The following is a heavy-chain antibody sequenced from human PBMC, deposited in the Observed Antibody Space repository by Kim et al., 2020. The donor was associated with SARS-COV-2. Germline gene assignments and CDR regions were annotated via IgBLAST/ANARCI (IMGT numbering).Heavy chain of an antibody. CDR1: GFTFSSYA. CDR2: ISDSGGST. V-gene: IGHV3-23*01. CDR3: AKVGWVRGVMIPFDY. Sequence: GGSLRLSCAASGFTFSSYAMSWVRQAPGKGLEWVSAISDSGGSTYYADSVNGRFTISRDNSKNKVYLQMNSLRAEDTAVYYCAKVGWVRGVMIPFDYWGQGPMVTVSS. J-gene: IGHJ4*01. D-gene: IGHD3-10*01.